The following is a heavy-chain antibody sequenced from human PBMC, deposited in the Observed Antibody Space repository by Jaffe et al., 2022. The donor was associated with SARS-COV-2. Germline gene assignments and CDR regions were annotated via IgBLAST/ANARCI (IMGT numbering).Heavy chain of an antibody. J-gene: IGHJ6*02. Sequence: QLQLQESGPGLVKPSETLSLTCTVSGGSISSSSYYWGWIRQPPGKGLEWIGSIYYSGSTYYNPSLKSRVTISVDTSKNQFSLKLSSVTAADTAVYYCARLRGEFWSGTYYYYYGMDVWGQGTTVTVSS. D-gene: IGHD3-3*01. CDR2: IYYSGST. CDR3: ARLRGEFWSGTYYYYYGMDV. V-gene: IGHV4-39*01. CDR1: GGSISSSSYY.